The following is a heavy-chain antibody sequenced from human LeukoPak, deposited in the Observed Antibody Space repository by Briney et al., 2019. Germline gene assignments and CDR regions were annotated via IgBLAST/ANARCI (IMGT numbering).Heavy chain of an antibody. V-gene: IGHV3-11*01. CDR2: ISSSGSTI. CDR1: GFTFSDYY. Sequence: GGSLRLSCAASGFTFSDYYMSWIRQAPGKGLEWVSYISSSGSTIYYADSVKGRFTISRDNAKNSLYLQMNSLRAEDTAVYYCARQLAWPLSAFDIWGQGTMVTVSS. D-gene: IGHD1-1*01. J-gene: IGHJ3*02. CDR3: ARQLAWPLSAFDI.